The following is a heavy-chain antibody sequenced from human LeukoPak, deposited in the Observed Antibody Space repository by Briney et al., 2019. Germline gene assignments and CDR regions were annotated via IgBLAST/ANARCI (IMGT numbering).Heavy chain of an antibody. Sequence: PSETLSLTCTVSGGSISSYYWSWIRQPPGKGLEWIGYIYYSGSTNYNPSLKSRVTISVDTSKNQLSLELRSVTAADTAVYYCARGLGGSSGCFGYWGQGTLVTVSS. D-gene: IGHD6-19*01. V-gene: IGHV4-59*01. CDR2: IYYSGST. CDR3: ARGLGGSSGCFGY. CDR1: GGSISSYY. J-gene: IGHJ4*02.